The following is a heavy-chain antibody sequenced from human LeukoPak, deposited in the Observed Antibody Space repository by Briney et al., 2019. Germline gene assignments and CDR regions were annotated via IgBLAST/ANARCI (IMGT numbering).Heavy chain of an antibody. Sequence: KPSETLSLTCAVYGGSFSGYYWSWIRQPPGKGLEWIGEINHSGGTNYNPSLKSRVTISVDTSKNQFSLKLSSVTAADTAVYYCANGDYYFDYWAQGTLVTVSS. J-gene: IGHJ4*02. CDR3: ANGDYYFDY. D-gene: IGHD4-17*01. CDR2: INHSGGT. V-gene: IGHV4-34*01. CDR1: GGSFSGYY.